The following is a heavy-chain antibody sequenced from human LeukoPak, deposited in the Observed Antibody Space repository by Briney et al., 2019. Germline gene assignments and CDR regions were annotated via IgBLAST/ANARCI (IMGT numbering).Heavy chain of an antibody. CDR3: AKAIVVVPAAMRGGFDY. CDR2: ISGSGGST. Sequence: PGGSLRLSCAASGFTFSSYAMSWVRQAPGKGLEWVSAISGSGGSTYYADSVKGRFTISRDNSKNTLYLQMNSLRAEDTAVYYCAKAIVVVPAAMRGGFDYWGQGTLVTVSS. J-gene: IGHJ4*02. CDR1: GFTFSSYA. V-gene: IGHV3-23*01. D-gene: IGHD2-2*01.